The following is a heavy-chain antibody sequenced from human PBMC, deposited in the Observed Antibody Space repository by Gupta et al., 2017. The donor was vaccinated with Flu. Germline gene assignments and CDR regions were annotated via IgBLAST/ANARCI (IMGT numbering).Heavy chain of an antibody. CDR3: AKGDRGSGWAY. Sequence: WVRQAPGKGLDWVSAISGSGGTTHYADSVKGRFTISRDNSKNTLYLQMNSLRAEDTAVYYCAKGDRGSGWAYWGQGTLVTVSS. D-gene: IGHD6-19*01. J-gene: IGHJ4*02. V-gene: IGHV3-23*01. CDR2: ISGSGGTT.